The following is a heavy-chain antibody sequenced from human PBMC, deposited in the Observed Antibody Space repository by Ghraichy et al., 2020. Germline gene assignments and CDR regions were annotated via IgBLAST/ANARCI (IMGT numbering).Heavy chain of an antibody. Sequence: ASVKVSCQASDFSLTTFGINWVRQAPGQGLEWMGWLSYNGNTKYGQKFQGRVTVSTDTSTGAAYMELRSLTSDDTAVYYCARDRTGLARIIPVDAVDVWGQGTMVTVAS. V-gene: IGHV1-18*01. CDR2: LSYNGNT. CDR3: ARDRTGLARIIPVDAVDV. D-gene: IGHD1-1*01. J-gene: IGHJ3*01. CDR1: DFSLTTFG.